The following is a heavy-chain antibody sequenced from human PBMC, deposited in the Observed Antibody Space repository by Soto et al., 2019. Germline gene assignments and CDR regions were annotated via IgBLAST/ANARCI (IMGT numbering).Heavy chain of an antibody. J-gene: IGHJ3*02. CDR1: GFTFSSYE. CDR2: ISSSGSTI. CDR3: ARELGRYGWGYGDYAFDI. V-gene: IGHV3-48*03. Sequence: GGSLRLSCAASGFTFSSYEMNWVRQAPGKGLEWVSYISSSGSTIYYADSVKGRFTISRDNAKNSLYLQMNSLRAEDTAVYYCARELGRYGWGYGDYAFDIWGQGTMVTVSS. D-gene: IGHD4-17*01.